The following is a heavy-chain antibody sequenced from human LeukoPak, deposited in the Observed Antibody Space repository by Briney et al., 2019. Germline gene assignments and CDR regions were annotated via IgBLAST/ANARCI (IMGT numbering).Heavy chain of an antibody. CDR1: GGSFSGYY. Sequence: SETLSLTCAVYGGSFSGYYWSWIRQPPGKGLEWIGEINHSGSTNYNPSLKSRVTISVDTSKNQFSLKLSSVTAADTAVYYCARAAMVTGYYYYMDVWGKGTTVTVSS. J-gene: IGHJ6*03. V-gene: IGHV4-34*01. D-gene: IGHD5-18*01. CDR3: ARAAMVTGYYYYMDV. CDR2: INHSGST.